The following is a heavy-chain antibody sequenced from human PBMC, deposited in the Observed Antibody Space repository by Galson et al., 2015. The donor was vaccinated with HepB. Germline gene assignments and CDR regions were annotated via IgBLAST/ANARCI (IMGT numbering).Heavy chain of an antibody. CDR1: GFSLSTSGVN. J-gene: IGHJ4*02. CDR3: ARTTYSSSWYNY. V-gene: IGHV2-5*02. D-gene: IGHD6-13*01. Sequence: PALVKPTQTLTLTCTFSGFSLSTSGVNVGWIRQPPGKGLEWLALIYWDDDKRYSPSLKSRLTITKDTSKNQVVLTMTNMDPVDTATYYCARTTYSSSWYNYWGQGTLVTVSS. CDR2: IYWDDDK.